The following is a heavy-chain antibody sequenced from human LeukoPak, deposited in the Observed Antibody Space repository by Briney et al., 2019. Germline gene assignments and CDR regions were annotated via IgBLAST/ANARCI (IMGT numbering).Heavy chain of an antibody. CDR2: ISYDGSVK. Sequence: GGSLRLSCRASRFSFSDYDMHWVRQAPGKGLEWVAVISYDGSVKHYVDSVRGRFTISRDNSKSTLFLQMNSLRTDGTSVYFCAKFAYNWNAPDGFDMWGQGTMVIVSS. D-gene: IGHD1-1*01. CDR3: AKFAYNWNAPDGFDM. V-gene: IGHV3-30*18. J-gene: IGHJ3*02. CDR1: RFSFSDYD.